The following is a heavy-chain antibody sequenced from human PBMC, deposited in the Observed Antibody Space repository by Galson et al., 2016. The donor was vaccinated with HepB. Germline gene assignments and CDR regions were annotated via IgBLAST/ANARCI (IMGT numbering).Heavy chain of an antibody. J-gene: IGHJ4*02. CDR3: ANAGCSSGWSGY. D-gene: IGHD6-19*01. V-gene: IGHV1-3*04. CDR1: GYIFTNYG. CDR2: INTGGGQT. Sequence: SVKVSCKASGYIFTNYGIHWVRQAPGQRPEWMGWINTGGGQTKYSQKFQGRVTISRDASASATYMELSGLTSEDTAVYYCANAGCSSGWSGYWGQGTLVTVSS.